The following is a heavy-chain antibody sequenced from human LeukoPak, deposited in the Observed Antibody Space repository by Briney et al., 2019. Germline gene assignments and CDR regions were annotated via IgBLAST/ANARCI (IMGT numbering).Heavy chain of an antibody. J-gene: IGHJ6*02. Sequence: GGSLGLSCTASGFTFPNYAMSWVRQAPGKGLEWVSGINFSGTTTYYADSVKGRFTISRDNAKNSLYLQMNSLRAEDTAVYYCARESYGMDVWGQGTTVTVSS. CDR1: GFTFPNYA. CDR3: ARESYGMDV. CDR2: INFSGTTT. V-gene: IGHV3-48*04.